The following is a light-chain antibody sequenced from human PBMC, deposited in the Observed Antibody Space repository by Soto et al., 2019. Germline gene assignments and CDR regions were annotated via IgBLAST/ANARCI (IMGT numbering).Light chain of an antibody. J-gene: IGKJ1*01. CDR1: QSISNY. CDR2: AAS. CDR3: QQSYSTPRT. V-gene: IGKV1-39*01. Sequence: DLQMTQSPSSLSASVGDRVTITCRASQSISNYVNWYQQKPGKAPKFLIYAASSLQSGVPSRFSGSGSGTDFTLTISSLQPEDFATYYCQQSYSTPRTCGQGTKVKI.